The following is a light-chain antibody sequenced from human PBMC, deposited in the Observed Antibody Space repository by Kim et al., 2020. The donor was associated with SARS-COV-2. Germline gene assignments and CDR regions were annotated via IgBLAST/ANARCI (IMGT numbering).Light chain of an antibody. Sequence: SYELTQPPSVSVAPGKTARITCGGNNIGSKSVHWYQQKPGQAPVLVIYYDSDRPSGIPERFSGSNSGNTATLTISRVEAGDEADYYCQVWDSPGVV. V-gene: IGLV3-21*04. J-gene: IGLJ2*01. CDR2: YDS. CDR1: NIGSKS. CDR3: QVWDSPGVV.